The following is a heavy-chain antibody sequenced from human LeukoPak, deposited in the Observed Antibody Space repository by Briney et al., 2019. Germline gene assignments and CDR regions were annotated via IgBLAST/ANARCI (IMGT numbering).Heavy chain of an antibody. V-gene: IGHV3-30*18. J-gene: IGHJ4*02. CDR1: GFTFSSYG. D-gene: IGHD4-17*01. CDR2: ISYDGSNK. Sequence: GRSLRLSCAASGFTFSSYGMHWVRQAPGKGLEWVAVISYDGSNKYYADSVKGRFTISRDNSKNTLYLQMNSLRAEDTAVYYCAKFGSETTVTTDYWGQGTLVTVSS. CDR3: AKFGSETTVTTDY.